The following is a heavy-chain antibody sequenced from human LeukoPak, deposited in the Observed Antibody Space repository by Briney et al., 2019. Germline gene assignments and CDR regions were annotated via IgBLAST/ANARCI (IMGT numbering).Heavy chain of an antibody. CDR2: IYYSGST. Sequence: SETLSLTCTDSGGSISSYYWSWIRQPPGKGLEWIGYIYYSGSTNYNPSLNSRVTISVDTSKNQFSLKLSSVTAADTAVYYCARGPDYSLDYWGQGTLVTVSS. CDR3: ARGPDYSLDY. D-gene: IGHD2-15*01. CDR1: GGSISSYY. J-gene: IGHJ4*02. V-gene: IGHV4-59*08.